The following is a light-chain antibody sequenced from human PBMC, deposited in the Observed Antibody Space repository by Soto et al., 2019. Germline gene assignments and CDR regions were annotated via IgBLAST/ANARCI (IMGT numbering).Light chain of an antibody. J-gene: IGLJ1*01. Sequence: QSVLTQPPSASGAPGQSVTISCTGTSRDVGGYNYVSWYQQHPGKAPKLMIYEVSKRPSGGPDRFSGSKSGNTTSLTVSGLQADYEAAYYSSSYAGSNILFVTRTKVTVL. CDR3: SSYAGSNIL. CDR2: EVS. V-gene: IGLV2-8*01. CDR1: SRDVGGYNY.